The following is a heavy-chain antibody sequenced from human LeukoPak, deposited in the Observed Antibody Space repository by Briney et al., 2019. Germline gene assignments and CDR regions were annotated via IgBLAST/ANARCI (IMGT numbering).Heavy chain of an antibody. CDR3: ARDRWFGELLSTYDYYGMDV. J-gene: IGHJ6*02. CDR2: TYYRSNWYS. D-gene: IGHD3-10*01. Sequence: SQTLSLTCAISGDSVSSNSVAWNWLRQSPSRGLEWLGRTYYRSNWYSDYAESVRSRITLNPDTSKNQFSLQLNSATPEDTAVYYCARDRWFGELLSTYDYYGMDVWGQGTTVTVS. V-gene: IGHV6-1*01. CDR1: GDSVSSNSVA.